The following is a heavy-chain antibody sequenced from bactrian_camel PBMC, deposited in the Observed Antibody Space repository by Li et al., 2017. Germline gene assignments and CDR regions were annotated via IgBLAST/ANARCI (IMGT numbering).Heavy chain of an antibody. J-gene: IGHJ4*01. CDR1: GFTFTAYS. CDR3: SADGMGTPCW. D-gene: IGHD3*01. Sequence: DVQLVESGGGSVQAGGSLRLSCGASGFTFTAYSMAWVRQAPGKGLEWVAQINGNTGATDYADSVKGRFTSSIDNAKNTVYLQMTSLKPGDTAVYYCSADGMGTPCWWGQGTQVTVS. V-gene: IGHV3S40*01. CDR2: INGNTGAT.